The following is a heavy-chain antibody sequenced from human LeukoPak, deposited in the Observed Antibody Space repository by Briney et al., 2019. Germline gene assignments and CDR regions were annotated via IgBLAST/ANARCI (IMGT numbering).Heavy chain of an antibody. D-gene: IGHD3/OR15-3a*01. Sequence: SETLSLTCTVSGDSIISNIYWWDWVRLPPGKGLEWICATFYTGRTFYSPSLNSRFSISVDTSKNQLSLALSSATAADTAVYYCARRPHNFDFSAVWGQGTRVTVSS. CDR1: GDSIISNIYW. V-gene: IGHV4-39*01. J-gene: IGHJ3*01. CDR2: TFYTGRT. CDR3: ARRPHNFDFSAV.